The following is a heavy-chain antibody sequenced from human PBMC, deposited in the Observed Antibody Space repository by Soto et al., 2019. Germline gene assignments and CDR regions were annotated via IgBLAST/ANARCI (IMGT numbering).Heavy chain of an antibody. CDR1: GDFISSGGYY. CDR2: IYYSGST. V-gene: IGHV4-31*03. CDR3: ARSPHFDGYNDY. D-gene: IGHD3-9*01. Sequence: SETLSLTCTVSGDFISSGGYYWSWIRQHPGKGLEWIAHIYYSGSTYYNPSLKSRVTISVDTSKNHFSLKLSSVTEADTAVYYCARSPHFDGYNDYWGQGTLVTVSS. J-gene: IGHJ4*02.